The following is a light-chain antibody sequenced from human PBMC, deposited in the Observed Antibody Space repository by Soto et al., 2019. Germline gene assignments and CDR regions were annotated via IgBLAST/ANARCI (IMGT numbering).Light chain of an antibody. J-gene: IGKJ3*01. Sequence: EIVLTQSTATLSLSPGERATLSCRASQSVSSYLAWYQQKPGQAPRLLIYDASNRATGIPARFSGSGSGTDFTLTISSLEPEDFAVYYCQQRSNWGFTFGPGTKVDIK. CDR1: QSVSSY. CDR2: DAS. CDR3: QQRSNWGFT. V-gene: IGKV3-11*01.